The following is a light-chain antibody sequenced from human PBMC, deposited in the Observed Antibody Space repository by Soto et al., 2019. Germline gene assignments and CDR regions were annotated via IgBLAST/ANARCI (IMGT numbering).Light chain of an antibody. CDR1: QGISNY. J-gene: IGKJ1*01. V-gene: IGKV1-27*01. CDR2: AAS. Sequence: DIQMTQSQSSLSASVGDRVTITCRASQGISNYLAWYQQKPGKVPKLLIYAASTLQSGVPSRFSGSGSGTDFTLTISSLQPEDVATYYWQKYNSAPPGTFGQGTKVEIK. CDR3: QKYNSAPPGT.